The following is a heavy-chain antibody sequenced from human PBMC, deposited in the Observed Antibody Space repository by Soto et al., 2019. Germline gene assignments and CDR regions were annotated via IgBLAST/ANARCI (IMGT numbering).Heavy chain of an antibody. CDR1: GGGNLRDYR. Sequence: ASVKVSCKASGGGNLRDYRTTWVRRAPGQGLEWMGGIIPNNGTANYAQNLQGRVTITTDESTNTAYMELRSLRSDDTAVYYCARVGFLEWLLGDNWFDPWGQGTLVTVSS. CDR3: ARVGFLEWLLGDNWFDP. V-gene: IGHV1-69*05. D-gene: IGHD3-3*01. J-gene: IGHJ5*02. CDR2: IIPNNGTA.